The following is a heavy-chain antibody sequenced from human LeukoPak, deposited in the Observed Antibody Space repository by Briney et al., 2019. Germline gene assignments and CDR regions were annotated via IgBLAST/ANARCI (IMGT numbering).Heavy chain of an antibody. J-gene: IGHJ5*02. CDR3: ARRQQLDWFDP. V-gene: IGHV5-51*01. CDR1: GYSFTNYW. CDR2: IYPGDSDT. D-gene: IGHD6-13*01. Sequence: GESLKISCKGSGYSFTNYWVGWVRQMPGKGPEWMGIIYPGDSDTTYSPSFQGQVTISADKSISTAYLQWSSLKASDTAMYYCARRQQLDWFDPWGQGTLVTVPS.